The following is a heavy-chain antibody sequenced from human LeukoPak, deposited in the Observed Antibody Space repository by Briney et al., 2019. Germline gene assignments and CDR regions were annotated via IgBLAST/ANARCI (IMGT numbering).Heavy chain of an antibody. Sequence: SETLSLTCTVSGGSISSGDYYWSWIRQPPGKGLEWIGYIYYSGSTYYNPSIKSRVTISVDTSKNQFSLKLSSVTAADTAVYYCAREDDSSGLGFASYWGQGTLVTVSS. CDR3: AREDDSSGLGFASY. J-gene: IGHJ4*02. V-gene: IGHV4-30-4*01. CDR2: IYYSGST. CDR1: GGSISSGDYY. D-gene: IGHD3-22*01.